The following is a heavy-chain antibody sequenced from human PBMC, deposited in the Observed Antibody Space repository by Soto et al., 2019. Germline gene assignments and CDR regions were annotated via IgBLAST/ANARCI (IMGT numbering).Heavy chain of an antibody. Sequence: GSLRLSCAASGFTFSSYSRNWVRQAPGKGLEWVSYISSSSTIYYAGSVKGRFTISRDNAKNSLYLQMNSLRDEDTAVYYCAREREQWELLVDYWGQGTLVTVSS. J-gene: IGHJ4*02. CDR2: ISSSSTI. V-gene: IGHV3-48*02. CDR1: GFTFSSYS. CDR3: AREREQWELLVDY. D-gene: IGHD1-26*01.